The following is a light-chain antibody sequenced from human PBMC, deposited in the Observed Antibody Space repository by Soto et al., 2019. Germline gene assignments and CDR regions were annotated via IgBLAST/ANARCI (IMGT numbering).Light chain of an antibody. CDR3: HQRQYWPPIT. Sequence: LLTQSPATLSLSPGERVTLSCRGSQSISSYLAWYQQKPGQASRLLIYDASNRATGIPARFSGSGSGTDFTLTISSLEPEDFAVYYCHQRQYWPPITFGQGTRLEIK. CDR2: DAS. CDR1: QSISSY. V-gene: IGKV3-11*01. J-gene: IGKJ5*01.